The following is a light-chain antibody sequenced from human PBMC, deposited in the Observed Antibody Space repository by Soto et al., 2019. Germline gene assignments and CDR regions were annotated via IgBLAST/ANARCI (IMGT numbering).Light chain of an antibody. V-gene: IGKV3-15*01. CDR2: GAS. CDR3: QQYNKWPRA. J-gene: IGKJ1*01. CDR1: QSVSSN. Sequence: IVMTQSPATLSVSPGERATLSCRASQSVSSNLAWYQQKPGQAPRLLIYGASTRATGIPARFRGSGSGTEFTLTISSLQSEDFAVYHCQQYNKWPRAFGQGTKVDIK.